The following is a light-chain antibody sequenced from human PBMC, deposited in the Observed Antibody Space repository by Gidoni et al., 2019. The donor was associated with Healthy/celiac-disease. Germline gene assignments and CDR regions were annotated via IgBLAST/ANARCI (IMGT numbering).Light chain of an antibody. V-gene: IGKV1-39*01. CDR2: AAS. Sequence: DIQLTQSPSSLSASVGDRVTITCRESQSINKYLNWYQQKPGKAPKLLIYAASSLQSGVPSRFRGSGSGKDFTLTISSLQPEDFATYYCQQSYSTVTFXPXTKVDIK. CDR3: QQSYSTVT. J-gene: IGKJ3*01. CDR1: QSINKY.